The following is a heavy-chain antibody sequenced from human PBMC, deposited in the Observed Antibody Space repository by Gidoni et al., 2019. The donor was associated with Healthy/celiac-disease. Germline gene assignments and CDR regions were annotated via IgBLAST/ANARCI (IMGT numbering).Heavy chain of an antibody. Sequence: QVQLQESGPGLVKPSQTLSLTCTVSGGSISSGSYYWSWIRQPAGKGLEWIGRIYTSGSTNYNPSLKSRVTISVDTSKNQFSLKLSSVTAADTAVYYCARSDSNYYGSGPDVFDYWGQGTLVTVSS. CDR1: GGSISSGSYY. CDR3: ARSDSNYYGSGPDVFDY. V-gene: IGHV4-61*02. J-gene: IGHJ4*02. CDR2: IYTSGST. D-gene: IGHD3-10*01.